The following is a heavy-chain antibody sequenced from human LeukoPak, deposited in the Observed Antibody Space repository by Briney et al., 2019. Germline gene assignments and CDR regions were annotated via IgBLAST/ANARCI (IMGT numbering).Heavy chain of an antibody. V-gene: IGHV4-59*01. J-gene: IGHJ4*02. CDR2: IYYSGST. CDR1: GGSISSYY. D-gene: IGHD6-19*01. CDR3: ARGPRRAVAAPFDY. Sequence: PSETLSLTCTVSGGSISSYYWSWIRQLPGKGLEWIGYIYYSGSTNYNPSLKSRVTISVDTSKNQFSLKLSSVTAADTAVYYCARGPRRAVAAPFDYWGQGTLVTVSS.